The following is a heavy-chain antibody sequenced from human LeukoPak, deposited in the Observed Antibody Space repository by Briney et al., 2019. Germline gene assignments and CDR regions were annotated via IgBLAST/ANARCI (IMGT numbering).Heavy chain of an antibody. J-gene: IGHJ3*02. D-gene: IGHD1-26*01. V-gene: IGHV3-21*01. Sequence: TGGSLRLSCAASGFTFSSYSMNWVRQAPGKGLEWVSSISSSSSYIYYADSVKGRFTISRDNAKNSLYLQMNSLRAEDTAVYYCAGDSVTGELLHDDAFDIWGQGTMVTVSS. CDR1: GFTFSSYS. CDR2: ISSSSSYI. CDR3: AGDSVTGELLHDDAFDI.